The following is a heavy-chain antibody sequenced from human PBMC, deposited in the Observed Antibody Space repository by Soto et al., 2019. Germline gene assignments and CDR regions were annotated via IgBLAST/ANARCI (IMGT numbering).Heavy chain of an antibody. J-gene: IGHJ3*01. Sequence: QVQLVQSGAEVRKPGASVNISCRASGFSFSDNLINWVRQAPGQSLEWMGWINPGNGNTRYSQTFQGRVTISRHSSASIAYVEVSDLTSEDTAVYYCARDILSVGPRVNDAFDVWGQGTMVIVSS. V-gene: IGHV1-3*01. CDR3: ARDILSVGPRVNDAFDV. CDR2: INPGNGNT. CDR1: GFSFSDNL. D-gene: IGHD2-8*02.